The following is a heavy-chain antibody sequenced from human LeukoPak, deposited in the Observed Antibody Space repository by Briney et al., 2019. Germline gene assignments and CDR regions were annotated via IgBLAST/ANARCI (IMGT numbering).Heavy chain of an antibody. D-gene: IGHD6-19*01. CDR2: ISNIGDII. CDR3: ARCPFSVAGSYYYYYYMDV. V-gene: IGHV3-48*03. Sequence: GGSLRLSCAASGFTFSNYEMNWVRQAPGKGLEWISHISNIGDIIHYADSVEGRFTISRDNAKNSLYLQMNSLRAEDTAVHYCARCPFSVAGSYYYYYYMDVWGKGTTVTVSS. J-gene: IGHJ6*03. CDR1: GFTFSNYE.